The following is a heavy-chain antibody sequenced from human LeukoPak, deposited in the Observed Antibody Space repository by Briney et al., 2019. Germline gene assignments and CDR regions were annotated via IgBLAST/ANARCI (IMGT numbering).Heavy chain of an antibody. V-gene: IGHV3-11*04. CDR3: ARDAPSRALAARKTFDY. Sequence: PGGSLRLSCAASGFTFSDYYMSWIRQAPGKGLEWVSYISSSGSTIYYADSVKGRFTISRDNAKNSLYLQMNSLRAEDTAVYYCARDAPSRALAARKTFDYWGQGTLVTVSS. CDR1: GFTFSDYY. J-gene: IGHJ4*02. CDR2: ISSSGSTI. D-gene: IGHD6-6*01.